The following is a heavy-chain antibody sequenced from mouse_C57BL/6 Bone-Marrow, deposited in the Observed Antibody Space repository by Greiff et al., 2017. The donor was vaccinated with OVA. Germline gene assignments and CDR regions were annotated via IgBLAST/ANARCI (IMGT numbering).Heavy chain of an antibody. Sequence: QVQLQQSGAELVRPGASVKLSCKASGYTFTDYYINWVKQRPGQGLEWIARIYPGSGNTYYNEKFKGKATLTAEKSSSTAYMQLSSLTSEDSAVYFWARGDIYYGSSYVTYWGQGTLVTVSA. CDR1: GYTFTDYY. V-gene: IGHV1-76*01. J-gene: IGHJ3*01. CDR2: IYPGSGNT. CDR3: ARGDIYYGSSYVTY. D-gene: IGHD1-1*01.